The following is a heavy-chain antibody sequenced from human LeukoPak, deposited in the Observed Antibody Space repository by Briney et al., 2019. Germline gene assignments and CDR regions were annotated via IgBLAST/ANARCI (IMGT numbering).Heavy chain of an antibody. Sequence: SETLSLTCAVSGDSISSGGYWWSWIRQHPGKGPEWIGYISYGGKADYNPSLKSRVAISADTPKNQFSLKLSSTTAADTAVYYCARAPVATPSEFDYWGQGTLVAVSS. D-gene: IGHD5-12*01. CDR3: ARAPVATPSEFDY. V-gene: IGHV4-31*11. CDR2: ISYGGKA. J-gene: IGHJ4*02. CDR1: GDSISSGGYW.